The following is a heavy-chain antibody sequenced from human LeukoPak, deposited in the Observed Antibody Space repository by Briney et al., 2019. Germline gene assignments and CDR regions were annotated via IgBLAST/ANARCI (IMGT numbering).Heavy chain of an antibody. CDR3: ASLRGVNR. V-gene: IGHV3-11*01. CDR2: ISSSGTTI. J-gene: IGHJ4*02. CDR1: GFTFSDYY. Sequence: PGGSLRLSCAASGFTFSDYYMSWIRQPPGKGLEWVSYISSSGTTIYYADSVRGRFTVSRDNAKNSLYLQMDGLSAEDTAVYYCASLRGVNRWGQGTLVTVSS. D-gene: IGHD3-10*01.